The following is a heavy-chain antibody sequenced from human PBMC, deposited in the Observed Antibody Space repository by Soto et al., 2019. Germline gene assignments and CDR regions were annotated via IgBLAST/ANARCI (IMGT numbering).Heavy chain of an antibody. CDR3: ARGMLYGH. CDR1: GGSFSGDY. J-gene: IGHJ4*02. V-gene: IGHV4-34*01. Sequence: QVQLQQWGAGLLKPSETLSLTCAVYGGSFSGDYWSWIRQPPGKGLVWIGEINHRESTNYNPSLKSRVTVSVDTSKNQFYLKLSSVTVADTAVYYCARGMLYGHWGQGTLVTVSS. CDR2: INHREST. D-gene: IGHD2-8*01.